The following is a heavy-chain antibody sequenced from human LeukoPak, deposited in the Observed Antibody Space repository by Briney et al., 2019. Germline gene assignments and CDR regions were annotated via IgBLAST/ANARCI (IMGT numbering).Heavy chain of an antibody. J-gene: IGHJ4*02. Sequence: GGSLRLSCAASGFTFSNAWMSWVRQAPGKGLEWIGRIKSKTDGGTTDYAAPVKGRFTISRDDSKNTLYLQINSLKTEDTAVYYCTTDPQRGYYFDYWGQGALVTVSS. D-gene: IGHD5-24*01. CDR2: IKSKTDGGTT. CDR1: GFTFSNAW. V-gene: IGHV3-15*01. CDR3: TTDPQRGYYFDY.